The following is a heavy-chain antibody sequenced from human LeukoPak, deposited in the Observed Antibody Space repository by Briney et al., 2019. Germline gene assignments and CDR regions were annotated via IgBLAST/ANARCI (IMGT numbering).Heavy chain of an antibody. CDR2: IHQSGVT. D-gene: IGHD3-3*01. J-gene: IGHJ5*01. V-gene: IGHV4-38-2*02. CDR1: GYSITSGYD. Sequence: SETLSLTCTVSGYSITSGYDWGWIRQPPGKGLEWIGSIHQSGVTYFNPSLKSRVTLSVDTSKNQFSLKLSSVTAADTAVYYCARMELRFLEWLPGAFNWFDSWGQGTLVTVSS. CDR3: ARMELRFLEWLPGAFNWFDS.